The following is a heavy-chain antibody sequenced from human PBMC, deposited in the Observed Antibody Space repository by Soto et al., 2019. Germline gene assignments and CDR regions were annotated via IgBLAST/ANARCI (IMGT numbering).Heavy chain of an antibody. CDR2: ISGSGGST. J-gene: IGHJ6*02. V-gene: IGHV3-23*01. CDR1: GFTFSNHA. Sequence: GGSLRLSCAASGFTFSNHAMNWVRQAPGKGLEWVSGISGSGGSTSYGASVKGRFTISRDNSENTLYLQMNSLRADDTAVYFCAKGHGFWSGYSYYYGMYVWGQGTTVTVSS. D-gene: IGHD3-3*01. CDR3: AKGHGFWSGYSYYYGMYV.